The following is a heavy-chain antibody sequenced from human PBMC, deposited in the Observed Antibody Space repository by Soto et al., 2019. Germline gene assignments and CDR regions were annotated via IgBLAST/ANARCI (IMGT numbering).Heavy chain of an antibody. J-gene: IGHJ3*02. V-gene: IGHV1-69*01. CDR3: ARKAESYGFDI. CDR1: GGTFSNYA. Sequence: QVQLVQSGAEVKKPGSSVKVSCKASGGTFSNYAINWVRQAPGQGLEWMGGFIPIFDAANYAQNFRGRVTITADESTSTAYMELSGLISEDTAMYYCARKAESYGFDIWGQGTLVTVS. CDR2: FIPIFDAA. D-gene: IGHD3-10*01.